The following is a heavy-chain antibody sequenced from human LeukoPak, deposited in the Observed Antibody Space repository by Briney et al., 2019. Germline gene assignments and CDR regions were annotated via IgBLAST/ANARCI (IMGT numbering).Heavy chain of an antibody. D-gene: IGHD5-12*01. Sequence: GGSLRLSCAASGFTVSSNYMSWVRQAPGKGLEWVSVIYSGGSTYYADSVKGRFTISRDNSKNTLYLQMNSLRAEDTAVYYCARELYVDIVATIAGQGFDPWGQGTLVTVSS. CDR1: GFTVSSNY. J-gene: IGHJ5*02. CDR2: IYSGGST. CDR3: ARELYVDIVATIAGQGFDP. V-gene: IGHV3-53*01.